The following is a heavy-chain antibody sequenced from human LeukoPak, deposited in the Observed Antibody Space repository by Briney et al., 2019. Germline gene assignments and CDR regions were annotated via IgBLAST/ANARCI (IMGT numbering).Heavy chain of an antibody. D-gene: IGHD6-19*01. Sequence: ASVKVSCKASGYTFTSYYMHWVRQAPGQGLEWMGWINPNSGGTNYAQKFQGRVTMTRDTSISTAYMELSRLRSDDTAVYYCASTPGIAVAVYDYWGQGTLVTVSS. CDR3: ASTPGIAVAVYDY. CDR2: INPNSGGT. J-gene: IGHJ4*02. V-gene: IGHV1-2*02. CDR1: GYTFTSYY.